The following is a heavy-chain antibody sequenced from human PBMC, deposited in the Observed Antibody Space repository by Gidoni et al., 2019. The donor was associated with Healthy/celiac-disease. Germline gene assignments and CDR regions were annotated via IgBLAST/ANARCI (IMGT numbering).Heavy chain of an antibody. Sequence: QVTLRESGPALVKPTQTLTLTCTFSGFSLSTSGMCVSWIRQPPGKALEWLARIDWDDDKYYSTSLKTRLTISKDTSKSQVVLTMTNMDPVDTATYYCARARHSGYDLYYYYYYGMDAWGQGTTVTVSS. V-gene: IGHV2-70*15. CDR3: ARARHSGYDLYYYYYYGMDA. CDR2: IDWDDDK. D-gene: IGHD5-12*01. CDR1: GFSLSTSGMC. J-gene: IGHJ6*02.